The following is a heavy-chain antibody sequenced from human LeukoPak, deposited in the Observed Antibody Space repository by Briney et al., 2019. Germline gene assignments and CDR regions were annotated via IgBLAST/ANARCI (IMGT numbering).Heavy chain of an antibody. D-gene: IGHD1-26*01. J-gene: IGHJ4*02. CDR3: AAVSAGSGSYGIIDY. CDR2: IIPILGIA. Sequence: GASVKVSCKASGGTFSSYAISWVRQAPGQGLEWMGRIIPILGIANYAQKFQGRVTSTADKSTSTAYMELSSLRSEDTAVYYCAAVSAGSGSYGIIDYWGQGTLVTVSS. V-gene: IGHV1-69*04. CDR1: GGTFSSYA.